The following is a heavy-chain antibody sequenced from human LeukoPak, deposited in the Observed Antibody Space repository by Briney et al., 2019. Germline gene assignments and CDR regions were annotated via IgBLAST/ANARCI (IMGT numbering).Heavy chain of an antibody. Sequence: SETLSLTCAVYGGSFSGYYWSRIRQPPGKGLEWIGEINHSGSTNYNPSLKSRVTISVDTSKNQFSLKLSSVTAADTAVYYCASGSYYGKGYYFDYWGQGTLVTVSS. CDR3: ASGSYYGKGYYFDY. J-gene: IGHJ4*02. D-gene: IGHD1-26*01. V-gene: IGHV4-34*01. CDR2: INHSGST. CDR1: GGSFSGYY.